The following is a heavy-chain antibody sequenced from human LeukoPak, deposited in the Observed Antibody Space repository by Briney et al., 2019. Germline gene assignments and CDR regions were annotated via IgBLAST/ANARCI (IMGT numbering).Heavy chain of an antibody. Sequence: ASVKVSCKASGYTFTSYYMHWVRQAPGQGLEWMGIINPSGGSTSYAQKFQGRVTMTRDTSTSTVYMELSSLRSEDTAVYYCARDEGCDYGDYEVLYYYYGMDVWGQGTTVTVSS. J-gene: IGHJ6*02. CDR3: ARDEGCDYGDYEVLYYYYGMDV. CDR2: INPSGGST. V-gene: IGHV1-46*01. CDR1: GYTFTSYY. D-gene: IGHD4-17*01.